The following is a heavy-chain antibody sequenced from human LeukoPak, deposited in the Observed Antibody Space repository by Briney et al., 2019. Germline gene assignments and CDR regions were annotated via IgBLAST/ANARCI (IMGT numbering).Heavy chain of an antibody. CDR3: ASDGARAHTEGYYFDY. J-gene: IGHJ4*02. CDR2: ISYDGSNK. D-gene: IGHD3-10*01. CDR1: GFTFSSYA. V-gene: IGHV3-30-3*01. Sequence: GGSLRLSCAASGFTFSSYAMHWVRQAPGKGLEWVAVISYDGSNKYYADPVKGRFTISRDNSKNTLCLQMNSLRAEDTAVYYCASDGARAHTEGYYFDYWGQGTLVTVSS.